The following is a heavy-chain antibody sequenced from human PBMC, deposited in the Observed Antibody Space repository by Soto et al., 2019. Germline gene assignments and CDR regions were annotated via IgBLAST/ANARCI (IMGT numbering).Heavy chain of an antibody. CDR3: ARSPPGYSSSGYVGDL. Sequence: EVQLVESGGGLVKPGGSLRLSCVASGFIFGDYSMNWVRQVPGKGLVWVSRTARDRTGTTYADPVKGRFTISRDNARNTVYLHMYNLGDDDKAIYCCARSPPGYSSSGYVGDLWGQGTLVTVSS. J-gene: IGHJ5*02. D-gene: IGHD3-22*01. CDR2: TARDRTGT. V-gene: IGHV3-74*03. CDR1: GFIFGDYS.